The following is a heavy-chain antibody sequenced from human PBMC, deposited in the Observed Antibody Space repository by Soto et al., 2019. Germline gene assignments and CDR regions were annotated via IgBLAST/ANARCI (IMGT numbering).Heavy chain of an antibody. CDR1: GGSISSGGYS. J-gene: IGHJ4*02. CDR2: IYHSGST. V-gene: IGHV4-30-2*01. D-gene: IGHD3-9*01. Sequence: SETLSLTCAVSGGSISSGGYSWSWIRQPPGKGLEWIGYIYHSGSTYYNPSLKSRVTISVDRSKNQLSLKLSSVTAADTAVYKSSRAKYVDTMTGYYLGDYWGQGCVVTVAS. CDR3: SRAKYVDTMTGYYLGDY.